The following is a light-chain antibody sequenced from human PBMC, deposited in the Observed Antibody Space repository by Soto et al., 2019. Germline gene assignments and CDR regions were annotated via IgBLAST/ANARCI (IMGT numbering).Light chain of an antibody. Sequence: EIVLTQSPATLSLSPGERASLSCRASQSVSSYLAWYQQKHGQAPRXXIYDASNRATGIPARFSGSGSGTDFTITISSLEPEDCEVYDCQQRSNWPRTFGQGTRLEIK. J-gene: IGKJ5*01. CDR3: QQRSNWPRT. V-gene: IGKV3-11*01. CDR2: DAS. CDR1: QSVSSY.